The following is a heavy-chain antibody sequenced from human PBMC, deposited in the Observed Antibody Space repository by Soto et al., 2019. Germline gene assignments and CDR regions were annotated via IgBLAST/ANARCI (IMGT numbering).Heavy chain of an antibody. J-gene: IGHJ2*01. Sequence: GGSLRLSCTASGFTFSTYAMNWVRQAPGKGLEWVSTINDNGRTTYDADSVKGRFTISRDNSKNTLYLQMNSLRAEDTAIYYCAKDTGMAGSYWSFDLWGRGTLVTAPQ. CDR1: GFTFSTYA. CDR3: AKDTGMAGSYWSFDL. V-gene: IGHV3-23*01. CDR2: INDNGRTT. D-gene: IGHD6-19*01.